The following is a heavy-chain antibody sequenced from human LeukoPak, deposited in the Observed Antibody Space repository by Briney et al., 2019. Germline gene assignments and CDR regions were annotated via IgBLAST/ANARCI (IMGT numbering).Heavy chain of an antibody. CDR2: IIPIFGIA. V-gene: IGHV1-69*04. CDR1: GGIFSSYA. CDR3: AREGSYYDSSGSYDY. J-gene: IGHJ4*02. Sequence: ASVKVSCKASGGIFSSYAISWVRQAPGQGLEWMGRIIPIFGIANYAQKFQGRVTITADKSTSTAYMELSSLRSEDTAVYYCAREGSYYDSSGSYDYWGQGTLVTVSS. D-gene: IGHD3-22*01.